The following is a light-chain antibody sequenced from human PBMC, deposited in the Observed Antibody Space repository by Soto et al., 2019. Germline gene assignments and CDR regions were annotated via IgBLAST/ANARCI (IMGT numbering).Light chain of an antibody. V-gene: IGKV1-39*01. CDR2: VAS. Sequence: DIQMTQSPSSLSASVGDRVTITCRASQSISNYLSWYQRKPGKAPKLLINVASTLQSGVPSRFSGSGSGTDFTLAISSLQPEDFATYYCQQSSSTPQTFGGGTKVDIK. CDR1: QSISNY. CDR3: QQSSSTPQT. J-gene: IGKJ4*01.